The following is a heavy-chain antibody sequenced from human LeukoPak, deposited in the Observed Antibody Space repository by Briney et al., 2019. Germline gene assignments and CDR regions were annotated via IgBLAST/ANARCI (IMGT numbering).Heavy chain of an antibody. V-gene: IGHV4-39*07. D-gene: IGHD1-26*01. CDR3: ATTTIRLGY. Sequence: SETLSLTCTVSGGSISSGSHYWGWIRQPPGKGLEWIGSMYYRGGTYHNPSLKSRVTISVDTSKNQFSLKLSSVTAADTAVYYCATTTIRLGYWGQGTLVTVSS. CDR2: MYYRGGT. CDR1: GGSISSGSHY. J-gene: IGHJ4*02.